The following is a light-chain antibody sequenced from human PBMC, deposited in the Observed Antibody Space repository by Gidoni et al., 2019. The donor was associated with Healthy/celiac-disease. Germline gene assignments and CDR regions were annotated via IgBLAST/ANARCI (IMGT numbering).Light chain of an antibody. J-gene: IGKJ1*01. Sequence: DIQMTQSPSTLSASVGDRVTITCRASQSISSWLAWYQQKPGKAPKLLIYDASSLESGVTSRFSGSGSGTEFTLTISRLEPDDFATYYCQQYNSYSWTFXQXTKVEIK. CDR2: DAS. CDR1: QSISSW. V-gene: IGKV1-5*01. CDR3: QQYNSYSWT.